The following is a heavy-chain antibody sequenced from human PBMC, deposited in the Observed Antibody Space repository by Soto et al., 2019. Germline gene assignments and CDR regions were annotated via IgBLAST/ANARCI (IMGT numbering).Heavy chain of an antibody. V-gene: IGHV3-33*01. CDR3: ARDLSGYDFWSGYYTLKGMDV. CDR1: GFTFSSYA. D-gene: IGHD3-3*01. J-gene: IGHJ6*02. CDR2: IWYDGSNK. Sequence: QVQLVESGGGVVHPGRSLTLSCVASGFTFSSYAIHWARQAPGKGLEWVAVIWYDGSNKYYADSVKGRFTISRDRSKNTVYLQMKTLRAEDTAVYFCARDLSGYDFWSGYYTLKGMDVWGQGTTVTVSS.